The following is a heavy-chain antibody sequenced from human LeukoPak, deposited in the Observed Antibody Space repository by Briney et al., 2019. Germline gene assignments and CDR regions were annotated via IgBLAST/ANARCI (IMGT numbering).Heavy chain of an antibody. Sequence: GGSLRLSCAASGFTFSSYSMNWVRQAPGKGLEWVSSISSSSSYIYYADSVKGRFTISRDNAKNSLYLQMNSLRAEDTAVYYCARDSGYYDSSGYFDWGQETLVTVSS. CDR2: ISSSSSYI. D-gene: IGHD3-22*01. J-gene: IGHJ4*02. V-gene: IGHV3-21*01. CDR3: ARDSGYYDSSGYFD. CDR1: GFTFSSYS.